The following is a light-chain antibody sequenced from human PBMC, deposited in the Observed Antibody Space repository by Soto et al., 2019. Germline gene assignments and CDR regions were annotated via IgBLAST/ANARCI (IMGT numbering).Light chain of an antibody. J-gene: IGLJ1*01. Sequence: QSALTQPPSASGSPGQSVTISCTGTSSDVGAYNYVSWYQQHPGKAPKLMIYEVSKRPSGVPDRFSGSKSGNTASLTVSGLQAEDEADYYCSSYAGSSPDVFGTGTKVTVL. CDR1: SSDVGAYNY. CDR2: EVS. V-gene: IGLV2-8*01. CDR3: SSYAGSSPDV.